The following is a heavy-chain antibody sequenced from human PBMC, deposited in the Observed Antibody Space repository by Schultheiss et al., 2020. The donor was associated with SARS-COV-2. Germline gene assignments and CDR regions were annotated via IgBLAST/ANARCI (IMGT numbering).Heavy chain of an antibody. CDR1: GFPVSTNY. V-gene: IGHV3-7*03. D-gene: IGHD3-22*01. CDR2: INRDGSQK. J-gene: IGHJ4*02. CDR3: AKGHLFYDRPNFDY. Sequence: GGSLRLSCAASGFPVSTNYMTCVRQAPGKGLEWVATINRDGSQKYYVDSVKGRFSISRDTSKNTLYLEMNSVRAEDTAVYYCAKGHLFYDRPNFDYWGQGTLVTVSS.